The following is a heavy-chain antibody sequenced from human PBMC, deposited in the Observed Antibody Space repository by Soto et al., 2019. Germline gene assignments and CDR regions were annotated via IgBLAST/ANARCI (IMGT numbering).Heavy chain of an antibody. D-gene: IGHD1-1*01. J-gene: IGHJ5*01. Sequence: NPSETLSLTCVVSGDSFRDYYWGWIRQSPGVGLEWIGEINPSGRTEYNPSLRGRVTLSVDTSKNQFSLTLSTMTAADTAVYYCARTRNRWFDSWGQGTLVTVSS. CDR2: INPSGRT. CDR3: ARTRNRWFDS. V-gene: IGHV4-34*01. CDR1: GDSFRDYY.